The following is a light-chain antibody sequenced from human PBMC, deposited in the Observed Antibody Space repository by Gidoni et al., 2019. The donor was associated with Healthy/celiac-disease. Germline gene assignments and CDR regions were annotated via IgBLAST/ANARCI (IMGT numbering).Light chain of an antibody. CDR3: QQSYSTPWT. CDR1: QSISSY. Sequence: DSQMTQPASSLSASVGDRVTITCRASQSISSYLNWYQQKPGKAPKLLIYAASSLQSGVPSRFSGSGSGTDFTLTISSLQPEDFATYYCQQSYSTPWTFGQGTKVEIK. CDR2: AAS. J-gene: IGKJ1*01. V-gene: IGKV1-39*01.